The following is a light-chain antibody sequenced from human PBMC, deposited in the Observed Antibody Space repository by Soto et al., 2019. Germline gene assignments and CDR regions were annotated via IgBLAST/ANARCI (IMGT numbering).Light chain of an antibody. CDR3: SSYTSSSTRV. J-gene: IGLJ1*01. Sequence: QSALTQPASVSGSPGQSIAISCTGSSSDVGGYNYVSWYQQHPGKAPQLIIYEVTNRPSGVSNRFSGSKSGNTASLTISGLQAEDEADYYCSSYTSSSTRVFGTGTQLTV. CDR2: EVT. V-gene: IGLV2-14*01. CDR1: SSDVGGYNY.